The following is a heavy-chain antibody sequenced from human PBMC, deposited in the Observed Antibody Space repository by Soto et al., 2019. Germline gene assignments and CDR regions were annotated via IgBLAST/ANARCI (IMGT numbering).Heavy chain of an antibody. J-gene: IGHJ4*02. CDR2: ISSSGSTI. Sequence: GGSLRLSCAASGFTFSSYEMNWVRQAPGKGLEWVSYISSSGSTIYYADSVKGRFTISRDNAKNSLYLQMNSLRAEDTAVYYCARGRTTVDFDYWGQGTLVTVSS. V-gene: IGHV3-48*03. CDR1: GFTFSSYE. CDR3: ARGRTTVDFDY.